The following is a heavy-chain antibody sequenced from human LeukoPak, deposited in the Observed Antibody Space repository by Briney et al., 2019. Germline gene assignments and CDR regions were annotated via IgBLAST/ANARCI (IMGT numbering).Heavy chain of an antibody. CDR2: IYSGGST. J-gene: IGHJ4*02. Sequence: GGSLRPSCVASGFTVSSNYMSWVRQAPGKGLEWVSVIYSGGSTFYADSVKGRFTISRDNSKNTLYLQMNSLRAEDTAVYYCAKAPVDTAMVIGYWGQGTLDTVSS. D-gene: IGHD5-18*01. V-gene: IGHV3-53*01. CDR3: AKAPVDTAMVIGY. CDR1: GFTVSSNY.